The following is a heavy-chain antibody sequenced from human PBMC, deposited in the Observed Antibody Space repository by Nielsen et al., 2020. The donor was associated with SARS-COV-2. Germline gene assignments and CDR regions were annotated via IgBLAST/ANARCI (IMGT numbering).Heavy chain of an antibody. Sequence: GESLKISCAASGFAFSDFYMTWIRQAPGKGLEWVSYISSNTGSYTNYADSVKGRFTISRDNSKNTLYLQMNSLRAEDTAIYYCARGAGRYWEATYFDYWGQGTLVTVSS. J-gene: IGHJ4*02. CDR3: ARGAGRYWEATYFDY. CDR1: GFAFSDFY. V-gene: IGHV3-11*06. D-gene: IGHD3-10*01. CDR2: ISSNTGSYT.